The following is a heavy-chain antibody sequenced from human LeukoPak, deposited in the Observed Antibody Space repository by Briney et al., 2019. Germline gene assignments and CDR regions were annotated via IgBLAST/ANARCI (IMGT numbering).Heavy chain of an antibody. J-gene: IGHJ5*02. V-gene: IGHV3-21*01. Sequence: GGSLRLSCAASGFTFSSYSMNWVRQAPGKGLEWVSSISSSSSYIYYADSVKGRFTISRDNAKNSLYLQMNSLRDEDTAVFYCARGLGYYTSGSYFFDPWGQGTLVTDSS. CDR2: ISSSSSYI. CDR1: GFTFSSYS. CDR3: ARGLGYYTSGSYFFDP. D-gene: IGHD3-10*01.